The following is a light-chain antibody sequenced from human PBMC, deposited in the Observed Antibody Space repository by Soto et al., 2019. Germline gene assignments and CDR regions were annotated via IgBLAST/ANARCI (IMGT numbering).Light chain of an antibody. J-gene: IGKJ1*01. CDR3: QQYGSSPRT. CDR2: GAS. Sequence: EIVLTQSPGTLSLSPGERATLSCRASQSVSSSYLAWYQQKPGQAPRLLIYGASSRATGIPDRFSGSGSGTDFXLXIXRLEPEDFAVYYCQQYGSSPRTFGQGTKVEIK. V-gene: IGKV3-20*01. CDR1: QSVSSSY.